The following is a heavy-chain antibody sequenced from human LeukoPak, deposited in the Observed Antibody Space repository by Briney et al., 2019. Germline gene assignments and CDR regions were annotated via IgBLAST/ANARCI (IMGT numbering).Heavy chain of an antibody. CDR3: ARRKVLRFLEWLLTRTGWFDP. CDR2: IYYSGST. CDR1: GGSISSYY. Sequence: SETLSLTCTVSGGSISSYYWSWIRQPPGKGLEWIGYIYYSGSTNYNPSLKSRVTISVDTSKNQFSLKLSSVTAADTAVYYCARRKVLRFLEWLLTRTGWFDPWGQGTLVTVSS. D-gene: IGHD3-3*01. V-gene: IGHV4-59*01. J-gene: IGHJ5*02.